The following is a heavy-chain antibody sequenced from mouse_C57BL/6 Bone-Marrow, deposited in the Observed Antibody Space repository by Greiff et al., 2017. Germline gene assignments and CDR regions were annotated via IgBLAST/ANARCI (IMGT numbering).Heavy chain of an antibody. CDR2: IDPENGDT. D-gene: IGHD2-5*01. CDR3: TISNYDYLDY. J-gene: IGHJ2*01. Sequence: VQLQQSGAELVRPGASVKLSCTASGFNIKDDYMHWVKQRPEQGLEWIGWIDPENGDTEYASKFQGKATIAADTSSNTAYLQLSSLTSGDTAVYYCTISNYDYLDYWGQGTTLTVSS. CDR1: GFNIKDDY. V-gene: IGHV14-4*01.